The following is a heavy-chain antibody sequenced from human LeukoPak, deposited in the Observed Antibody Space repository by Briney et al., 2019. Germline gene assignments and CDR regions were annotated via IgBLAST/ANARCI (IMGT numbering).Heavy chain of an antibody. Sequence: AGGSLRLSCAASGFTFRNCWMNWVRQAPGRGLEWVANVKQDGSETHYVDSVIGRFTISRNNAQNLLFLEMSSLRAEDTALYYCAKGGYYGSGYYFEYWGQGTLVTVSS. CDR3: AKGGYYGSGYYFEY. CDR1: GFTFRNCW. J-gene: IGHJ4*02. D-gene: IGHD3-10*01. V-gene: IGHV3-7*02. CDR2: VKQDGSET.